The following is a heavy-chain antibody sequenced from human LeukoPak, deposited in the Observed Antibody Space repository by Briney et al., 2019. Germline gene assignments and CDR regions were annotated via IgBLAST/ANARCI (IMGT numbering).Heavy chain of an antibody. J-gene: IGHJ4*02. CDR3: ASRNSNYDFWSGYYVH. CDR2: INRSGST. CDR1: GGSFSGYY. V-gene: IGHV4-34*01. Sequence: SETLSLTCAVYGGSFSGYYWSWIRQPPGKGLEWIGEINRSGSTNYNPSLKSRVTISVDTSKNQFSLKLSSVTAADTAVYYCASRNSNYDFWSGYYVHWGQGTLVTVSS. D-gene: IGHD3-3*01.